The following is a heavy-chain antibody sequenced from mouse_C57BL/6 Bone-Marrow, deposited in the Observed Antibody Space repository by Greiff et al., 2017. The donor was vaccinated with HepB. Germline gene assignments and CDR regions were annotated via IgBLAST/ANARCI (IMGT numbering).Heavy chain of an antibody. CDR1: GFTFSSYG. V-gene: IGHV5-6*02. CDR2: ISSGGSYT. CDR3: ARRVRVCFDY. D-gene: IGHD2-1*01. J-gene: IGHJ2*01. Sequence: EVKLMESGGDLVKPGGSLKLSCAASGFTFSSYGMSWVRQTPDKRLEWVATISSGGSYTYYPDSVKGRFTISRDNAKNTLYLQMSSLKSEDTAMYYCARRVRVCFDYWGQGTTLTVSS.